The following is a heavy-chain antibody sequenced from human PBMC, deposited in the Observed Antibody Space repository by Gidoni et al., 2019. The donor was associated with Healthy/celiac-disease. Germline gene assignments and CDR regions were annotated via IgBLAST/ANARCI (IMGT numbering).Heavy chain of an antibody. Sequence: QVQLQESGPGLVKPSQTLSLPCTVSGGSLSSGGYYWSWIRPHPGKGLEWIGYTYYSGSTYYNPSLKSRVTISVDTSKNQFSLKLSSVTAADTAVYYCASKARYYDSSGYQDYWGQGTLVTVSS. CDR3: ASKARYYDSSGYQDY. CDR2: TYYSGST. V-gene: IGHV4-31*03. CDR1: GGSLSSGGYY. D-gene: IGHD3-22*01. J-gene: IGHJ4*02.